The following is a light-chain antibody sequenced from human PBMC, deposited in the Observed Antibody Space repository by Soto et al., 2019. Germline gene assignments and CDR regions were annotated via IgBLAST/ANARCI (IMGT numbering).Light chain of an antibody. CDR2: RAS. J-gene: IGKJ5*01. CDR1: QSVSSSY. CDR3: QQCASSAIT. V-gene: IGKV3-20*01. Sequence: EIVLTQSPGTLSLSPGERATLSCRASQSVSSSYLAWYQQKPGPPPRLLIYRASSRATGIPDRFSGSGSGKAFTLTISRLEPEDFAVYFCQQCASSAITFGQGTRLEIK.